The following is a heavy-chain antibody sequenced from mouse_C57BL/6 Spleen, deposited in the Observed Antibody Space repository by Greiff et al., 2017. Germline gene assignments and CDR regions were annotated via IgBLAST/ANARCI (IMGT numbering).Heavy chain of an antibody. CDR1: GYTFPDYN. D-gene: IGHD1-1*01. J-gene: IGHJ1*03. CDR2: INPNNGGT. Sequence: EVQLQQSGPELVKPGASVKMSCKASGYTFPDYNMHWVKQSHGKSLEWIGYINPNNGGTSYNQKFKGKATLTVNKSSSTAYMELRSLTSEDSAVYYCARNTTIGYFDVWGTGTTVTVSS. CDR3: ARNTTIGYFDV. V-gene: IGHV1-22*01.